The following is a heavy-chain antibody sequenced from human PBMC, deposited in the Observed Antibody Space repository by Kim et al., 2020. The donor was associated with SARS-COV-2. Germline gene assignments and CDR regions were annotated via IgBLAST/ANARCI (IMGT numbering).Heavy chain of an antibody. J-gene: IGHJ6*02. D-gene: IGHD4-4*01. CDR3: ARQGTVTTWDYYYYGMDV. CDR1: GGSISSSSYY. Sequence: SETLSLTCTVSGGSISSSSYYWGWIRQPPGKGLEWIGSIYYSGSTYYNPSLKSRVTISVDTSKNQFSLKLSSVTAADTAVYYCARQGTVTTWDYYYYGMDVWGQGTTVTVSS. V-gene: IGHV4-39*01. CDR2: IYYSGST.